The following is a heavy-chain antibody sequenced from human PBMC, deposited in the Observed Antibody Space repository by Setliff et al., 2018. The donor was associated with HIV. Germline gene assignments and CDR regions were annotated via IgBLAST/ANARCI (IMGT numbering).Heavy chain of an antibody. J-gene: IGHJ2*01. CDR1: GFTFSSYS. D-gene: IGHD5-12*01. Sequence: PGGSLRLSCAASGFTFSSYSMNWVRQDPGKGLEWVSYISSSSRYIYYADSLKGRFTISSDNAKNSLYLQMNSLRAEETTIYYCARVPVMATITYWYFDLWGRGTLVTVSS. V-gene: IGHV3-21*01. CDR3: ARVPVMATITYWYFDL. CDR2: ISSSSRYI.